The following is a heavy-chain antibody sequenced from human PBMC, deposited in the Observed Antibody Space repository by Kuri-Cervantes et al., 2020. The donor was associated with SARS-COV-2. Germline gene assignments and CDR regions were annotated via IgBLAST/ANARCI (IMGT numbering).Heavy chain of an antibody. D-gene: IGHD1-26*01. CDR3: ARVTVGATWLGDAFDI. CDR2: ISGSGGST. Sequence: GGSLRLSCAASGFTFSSYGMHWVRQAPGKGLEWVSAISGSGGSTYYADSVKGRFTISRDNSKNTLYLQMNSLRAEDTAVYYCARVTVGATWLGDAFDIWGQGTMVTVSS. CDR1: GFTFSSYG. V-gene: IGHV3-23*01. J-gene: IGHJ3*02.